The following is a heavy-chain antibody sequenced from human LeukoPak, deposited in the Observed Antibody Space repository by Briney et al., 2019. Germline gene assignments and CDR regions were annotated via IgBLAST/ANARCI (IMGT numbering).Heavy chain of an antibody. CDR1: GGTFSSYA. J-gene: IGHJ4*02. V-gene: IGHV1-69*01. D-gene: IGHD1-26*01. CDR2: IIPIFGTA. CDR3: ARASEGHIVGATTEGDY. Sequence: SAKVSCKASGGTFSSYAISWVRQAPGQGLEWMGGIIPIFGTANYAQKFQGRVTITADESTSTAYTELSSLRSEDTAVYYCARASEGHIVGATTEGDYWGQGTLVTVSS.